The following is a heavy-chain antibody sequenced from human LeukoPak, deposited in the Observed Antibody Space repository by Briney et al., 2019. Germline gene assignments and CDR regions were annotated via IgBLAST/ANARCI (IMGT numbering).Heavy chain of an antibody. CDR3: ARALKSGVGEVHIPDY. V-gene: IGHV4-34*01. J-gene: IGHJ4*02. Sequence: SETLSLTCAVYGGSFSGYYWSWVRQPPEKGLEWIGEINHSGNTNYNPSLKSRVTISVDTSKNQFSLKLTSVTAADTAVYYCARALKSGVGEVHIPDYWGQGTLVTVSS. CDR1: GGSFSGYY. CDR2: INHSGNT. D-gene: IGHD3-10*01.